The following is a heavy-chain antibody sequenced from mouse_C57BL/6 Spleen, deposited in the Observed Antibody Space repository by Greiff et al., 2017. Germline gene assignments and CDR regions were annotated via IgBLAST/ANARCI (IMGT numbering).Heavy chain of an antibody. CDR3: ARHEERVITTVSSEGYFDV. D-gene: IGHD1-1*01. V-gene: IGHV1-62-2*01. CDR2: FYPGSGSI. J-gene: IGHJ1*03. Sequence: QVQLKQSGAELVKPGASVKLSCKASGYTFTEYTIHWVKQRSGQGLEWIGWFYPGSGSIKYNEKFKDKATLTADKSSSTVYMELSRLTSEDSAVYFCARHEERVITTVSSEGYFDVWGTGTTVTVSS. CDR1: GYTFTEYT.